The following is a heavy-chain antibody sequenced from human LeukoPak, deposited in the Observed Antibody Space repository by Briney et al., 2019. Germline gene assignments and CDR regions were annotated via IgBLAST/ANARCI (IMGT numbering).Heavy chain of an antibody. CDR1: GYTLTELS. D-gene: IGHD2-2*03. Sequence: ASVKVSCKVSGYTLTELSMHWVRQAPGKGLEWMGGFDPEDGETIYAQKFQGRVTMTEDTSTDTAYMELSSLRSEDTAVYYCAAGYCSSTSCNTVIDYWGQGTLVTVSS. J-gene: IGHJ4*02. V-gene: IGHV1-24*01. CDR2: FDPEDGET. CDR3: AAGYCSSTSCNTVIDY.